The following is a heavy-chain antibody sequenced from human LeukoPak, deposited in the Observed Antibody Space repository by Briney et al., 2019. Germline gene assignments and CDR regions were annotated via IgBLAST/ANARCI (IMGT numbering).Heavy chain of an antibody. J-gene: IGHJ4*02. Sequence: GGSLRLSCAASGFTFSSYSMNWVRQAPGKGLEWVSYISSSSTIYYADSVKGRFTISRDNAKNSLYLQMNSLRAEDTAVYYCAREGRGITPDQWGQGTLVTVSS. CDR2: ISSSSTI. CDR1: GFTFSSYS. D-gene: IGHD3-10*01. V-gene: IGHV3-48*04. CDR3: AREGRGITPDQ.